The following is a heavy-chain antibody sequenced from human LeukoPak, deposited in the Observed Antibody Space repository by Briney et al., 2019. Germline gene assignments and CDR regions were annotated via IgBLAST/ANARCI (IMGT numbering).Heavy chain of an antibody. Sequence: ASVKVSCKASGYTFTSYVMNWVRQAPGQGFEWMGRIIPILGIANYAQKFQGRVTITADKSTSTAYMELSSLRSEDTAVYYCARDSNIVVVTAIPYYYGMDVWGQGTTVTVSS. V-gene: IGHV1-69*04. J-gene: IGHJ6*02. CDR2: IIPILGIA. CDR1: GYTFTSYV. CDR3: ARDSNIVVVTAIPYYYGMDV. D-gene: IGHD2-21*02.